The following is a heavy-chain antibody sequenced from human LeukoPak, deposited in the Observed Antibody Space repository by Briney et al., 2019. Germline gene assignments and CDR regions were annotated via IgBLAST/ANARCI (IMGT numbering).Heavy chain of an antibody. V-gene: IGHV2-70*11. CDR3: ARTSYSSSSVFFDY. J-gene: IGHJ4*02. Sequence: GPSLGKTPQTPTLTCTFSGVSLRTNGMCLSWIRPPPGEALEGLARIDWDDDTYYSTSLKTRLTISKDTSKNQVVLTMINMDPVDTATYYCARTSYSSSSVFFDYWGQGTLVTVSS. D-gene: IGHD6-6*01. CDR1: GVSLRTNGMC. CDR2: IDWDDDT.